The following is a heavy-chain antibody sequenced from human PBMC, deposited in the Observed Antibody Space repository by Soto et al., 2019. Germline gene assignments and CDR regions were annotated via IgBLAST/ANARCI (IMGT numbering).Heavy chain of an antibody. CDR2: IKQDGSEK. Sequence: GGSLRLSCAAPGFTFSDYYMSWIRPAPGKGLEWVSYIKQDGSEKYYVDSVKGRFTISRDNAKNSLYLQMNSLRAEDTAVYYCARDLTTVYYYGMDVWGQGTTVTVSS. CDR3: ARDLTTVYYYGMDV. V-gene: IGHV3-7*03. CDR1: GFTFSDYY. J-gene: IGHJ6*02. D-gene: IGHD4-17*01.